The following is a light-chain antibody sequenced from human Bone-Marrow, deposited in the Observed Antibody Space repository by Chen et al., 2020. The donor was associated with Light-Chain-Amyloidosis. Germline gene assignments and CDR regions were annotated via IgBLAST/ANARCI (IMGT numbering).Light chain of an antibody. V-gene: IGLV3-21*02. CDR2: DDT. J-gene: IGLJ2*01. Sequence: SYVLTQAPSVSAAPGQTATIFCGGNDIGSKSLHWYQQRPGQAPVLIVYDDTDRPSGIPERFSGSNSGSTATLTISRVEAVDEADYYCLVWDDNSDDHVFGGGTKLTVL. CDR3: LVWDDNSDDHV. CDR1: DIGSKS.